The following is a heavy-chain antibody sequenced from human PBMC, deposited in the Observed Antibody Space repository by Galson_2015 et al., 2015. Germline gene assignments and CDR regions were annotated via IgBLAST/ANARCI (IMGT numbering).Heavy chain of an antibody. CDR1: GFTFSSYG. D-gene: IGHD2-2*01. CDR3: ARDCRYCSSSRLLSHGMYV. V-gene: IGHV3-33*01. CDR2: IWYDGSNK. J-gene: IGHJ6*02. Sequence: SLRLSCAASGFTFSSYGMHWVRQAPGKGLEWVAVIWYDGSNKYYADSVKGRFTISRDNSKNTLYLQMNSLRAEDTAVYYCARDCRYCSSSRLLSHGMYVWGQGTTVTVSS.